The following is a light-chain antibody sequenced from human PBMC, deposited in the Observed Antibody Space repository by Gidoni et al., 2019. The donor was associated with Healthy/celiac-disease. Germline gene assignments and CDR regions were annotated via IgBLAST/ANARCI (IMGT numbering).Light chain of an antibody. Sequence: SVLTQPPSASGTPGQRVTISCSGSSPNIGSNYVYWYQQLPGTAPKLLIYRNNQRPSGVPDRFSGSKSGTSASLAISGLRSEDEADYYCAAWDDSLRVFGGGTKLTVL. V-gene: IGLV1-47*01. J-gene: IGLJ2*01. CDR3: AAWDDSLRV. CDR2: RNN. CDR1: SPNIGSNY.